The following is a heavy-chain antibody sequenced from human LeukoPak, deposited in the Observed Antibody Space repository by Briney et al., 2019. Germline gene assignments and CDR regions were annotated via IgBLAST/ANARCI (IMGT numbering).Heavy chain of an antibody. J-gene: IGHJ4*02. CDR3: AKKDGGGWPTIFFDY. CDR1: GFSFSINA. CDR2: ISGIGDTL. D-gene: IGHD6-19*01. V-gene: IGHV3-23*01. Sequence: GGSLRLSCVASGFSFSINAMIWVRQAPGKGLEWVSGISGIGDTLFYSDPVKGRFTISRDNSKNTVYLQMNSLRVEDSAVYYCAKKDGGGWPTIFFDYWGQGILVTVSS.